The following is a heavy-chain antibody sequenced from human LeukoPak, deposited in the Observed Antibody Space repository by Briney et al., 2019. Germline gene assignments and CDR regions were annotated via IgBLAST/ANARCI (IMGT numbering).Heavy chain of an antibody. V-gene: IGHV5-51*01. Sequence: GESLKISCQGSGYSFTNYWIGWVRQLPGKGLEWMGIICPGDSETRYSPSFQGQVTISADKSINTAYRQWSSLKASDTAMYYWATRYSSGWSTDWGQGTLVTVSS. CDR3: ATRYSSGWSTD. CDR2: ICPGDSET. CDR1: GYSFTNYW. J-gene: IGHJ4*02. D-gene: IGHD6-19*01.